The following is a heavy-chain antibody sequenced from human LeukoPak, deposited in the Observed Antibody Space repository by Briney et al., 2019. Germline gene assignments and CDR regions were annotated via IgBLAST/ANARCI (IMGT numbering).Heavy chain of an antibody. CDR1: GGSISSGDYY. V-gene: IGHV4-30-4*01. J-gene: IGHJ6*02. CDR3: ARLGEVSSSWDRYGMDV. D-gene: IGHD6-13*01. CDR2: IYYSGST. Sequence: SQTLSLTCTVSGGSISSGDYYWSWIRQPPGKGLEWIGYIYYSGSTYYNPSLKSRVTISEDTSKKKFSLKVSSVTAADTAVYYCARLGEVSSSWDRYGMDVWGQGTTVTVSS.